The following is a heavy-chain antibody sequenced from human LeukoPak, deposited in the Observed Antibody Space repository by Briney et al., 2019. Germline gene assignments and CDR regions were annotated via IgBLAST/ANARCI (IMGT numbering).Heavy chain of an antibody. CDR2: IKSEAGGGTT. CDR1: GFTFNDAR. V-gene: IGHV3-15*01. J-gene: IGHJ3*02. CDR3: TTNDAFDI. Sequence: GGSLRLSCAASGFTFNDARMNWVRQAPGKGLEWVGRIKSEAGGGTTDYAAPVKARFSISRDDSQNTLYLQMNNLKMEDTAVYYCTTNDAFDIWGQGTMVTVFS.